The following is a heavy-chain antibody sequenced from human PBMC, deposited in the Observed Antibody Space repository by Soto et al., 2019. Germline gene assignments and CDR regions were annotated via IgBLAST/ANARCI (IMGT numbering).Heavy chain of an antibody. CDR3: ARDNLEDVDLRGYYFDS. CDR1: GGTFSTSS. V-gene: IGHV1-69*13. Sequence: SVKVSCKASGGTFSTSSFSWVRQAPGQGLEWMGGITPIFGPAIYAQELPGRLTITADESTRTTYMELSSLRSEDTALYYCARDNLEDVDLRGYYFDSWGQGTQVTVSS. J-gene: IGHJ4*02. CDR2: ITPIFGPA. D-gene: IGHD2-15*01.